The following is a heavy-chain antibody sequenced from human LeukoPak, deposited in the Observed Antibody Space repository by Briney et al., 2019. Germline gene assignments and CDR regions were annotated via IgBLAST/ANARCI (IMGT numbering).Heavy chain of an antibody. Sequence: GRSLRLSCVASGFTFSSYAMHWVRQAPGKGLEWVAFISYDGSNTYYGDSVKARFTISRDNSKNTLYLQMDSLRTEDTAVYYCAKTASFDYFDYWGQGALVTVSS. V-gene: IGHV3-30*18. CDR3: AKTASFDYFDY. J-gene: IGHJ4*02. D-gene: IGHD3-3*01. CDR2: ISYDGSNT. CDR1: GFTFSSYA.